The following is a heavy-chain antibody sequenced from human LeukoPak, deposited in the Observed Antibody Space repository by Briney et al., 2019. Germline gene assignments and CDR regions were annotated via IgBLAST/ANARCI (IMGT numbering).Heavy chain of an antibody. D-gene: IGHD6-13*01. V-gene: IGHV1-2*02. CDR3: AREAGLAHGPHDY. J-gene: IGHJ4*02. CDR1: GYTFTGYY. Sequence: ASVKVSCKASGYTFTGYYMHWVRQAPGQGLEWMGWINPNSGGTNYAQKFQGRVTMTRDTSISTAYMELGRLRSDDTAVYYCAREAGLAHGPHDYWGQGTLVTVSS. CDR2: INPNSGGT.